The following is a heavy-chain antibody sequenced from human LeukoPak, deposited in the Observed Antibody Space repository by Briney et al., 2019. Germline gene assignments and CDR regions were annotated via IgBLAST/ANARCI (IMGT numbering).Heavy chain of an antibody. V-gene: IGHV3-7*01. CDR1: GITVRDNY. Sequence: GGSLRLSCVASGITVRDNYMNWVRQAPGKRLEWVANIKLDGSEKYYVNSVKGRFTISRDNAKNSLYLQMNSLRAEDTAVYYCARAPTAAGTLSFDYWGQGTLVTVSS. CDR3: ARAPTAAGTLSFDY. CDR2: IKLDGSEK. J-gene: IGHJ4*02. D-gene: IGHD6-13*01.